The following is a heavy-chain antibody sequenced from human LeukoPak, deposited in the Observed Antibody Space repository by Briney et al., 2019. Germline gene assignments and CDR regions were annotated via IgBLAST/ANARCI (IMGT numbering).Heavy chain of an antibody. CDR1: GYTLTELS. Sequence: ASVKVSCKVSGYTLTELSMHWVRQAPGKGLEWMGGFDPEDGETIYAQKFQGRVTMTEDTSTDTAYMELSSLRSEDTAVYYCATDTESYSGSHYGPYYFDYWGQGTLVTVSS. V-gene: IGHV1-24*01. CDR3: ATDTESYSGSHYGPYYFDY. J-gene: IGHJ4*02. CDR2: FDPEDGET. D-gene: IGHD1-26*01.